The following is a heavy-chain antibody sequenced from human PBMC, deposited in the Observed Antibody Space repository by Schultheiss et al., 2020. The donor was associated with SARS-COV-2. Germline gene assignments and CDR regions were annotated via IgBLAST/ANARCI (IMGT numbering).Heavy chain of an antibody. J-gene: IGHJ6*02. V-gene: IGHV1-69*13. Sequence: SVKVSCKASGGTFSSYAISWVRQAPGQGLEWMGGIIPIFGTANYAQKFQGRVTITADESTSTAYMELSSLRSEDTAVYYCARPKVRGVDYYYYGMDVWGQGTTVTVSS. D-gene: IGHD3-10*01. CDR2: IIPIFGTA. CDR1: GGTFSSYA. CDR3: ARPKVRGVDYYYYGMDV.